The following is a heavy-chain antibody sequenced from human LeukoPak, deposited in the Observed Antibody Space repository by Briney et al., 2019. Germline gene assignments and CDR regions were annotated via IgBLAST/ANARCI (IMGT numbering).Heavy chain of an antibody. CDR2: ISNSGGGT. CDR1: RLTFSSYA. J-gene: IGHJ6*03. Sequence: GGSLRLSCAASRLTFSSYAMSWVRQAPGKGLEWVSAISNSGGGTYYADSVKGRFTISRDNSKNTLYLQMNSLRAEDTAVYYCATSSAPYYMDVWGKGTTVTVSS. V-gene: IGHV3-23*01. CDR3: ATSSAPYYMDV.